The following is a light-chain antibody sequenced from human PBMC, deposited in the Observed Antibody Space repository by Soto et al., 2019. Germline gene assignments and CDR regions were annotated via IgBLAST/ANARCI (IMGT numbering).Light chain of an antibody. CDR3: SAYTTSSTVV. V-gene: IGLV2-14*01. CDR1: TSDVGAYDY. Sequence: QSALTEPTSLSRSPRQWITIYCTGTTSDVGAYDYVSWFQQQPGKAPKIMIYNINNRPSGVSNRFSGSKSGKTASLTISGLQAEDEADYYCSAYTTSSTVVFGGGTKLTVL. CDR2: NIN. J-gene: IGLJ2*01.